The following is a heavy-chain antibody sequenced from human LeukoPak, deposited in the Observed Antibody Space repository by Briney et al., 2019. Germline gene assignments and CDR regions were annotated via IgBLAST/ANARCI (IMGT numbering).Heavy chain of an antibody. J-gene: IGHJ5*02. Sequence: SETLSLTCTVSGDSISSGYYWGWIRQPPGRGLDWIGSIYHTGSTYYNPSLKSRVTISVDTSKNHFSLRLSSATAADTAVYYCAKASGFGESHNWFDPWGQGSRVTVSS. CDR3: AKASGFGESHNWFDP. V-gene: IGHV4-38-2*02. CDR1: GDSISSGYY. D-gene: IGHD3-10*01. CDR2: IYHTGST.